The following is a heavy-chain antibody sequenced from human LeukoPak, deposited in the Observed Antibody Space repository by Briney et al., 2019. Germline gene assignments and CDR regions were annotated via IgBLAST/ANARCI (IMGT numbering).Heavy chain of an antibody. CDR3: ATSKDYCSSTSCFYNWFDP. J-gene: IGHJ5*02. Sequence: SETLSLTCAVYGGSFSGYYWSWIRQPPGNGLEWIGEINHSGSTNYNPSLKSRVTISVDTSKNQFSLKLSSVTAADTAVYYCATSKDYCSSTSCFYNWFDPWGQGTLVTVSS. CDR1: GGSFSGYY. V-gene: IGHV4-34*01. D-gene: IGHD2-2*01. CDR2: INHSGST.